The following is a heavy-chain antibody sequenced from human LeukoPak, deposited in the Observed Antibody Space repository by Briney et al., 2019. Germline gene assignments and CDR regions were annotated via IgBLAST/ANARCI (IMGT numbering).Heavy chain of an antibody. V-gene: IGHV4-4*07. CDR1: GGSVRSYY. D-gene: IGHD6-13*01. CDR2: IYAGGNT. CDR3: ARMREIAATGTSGGDY. Sequence: KTSETLSLTCTVSGGSVRSYYWSWIRQPAGKGLEWIGRIYAGGNTDHNPSLKSRVTMSVDSSKNQFSLRLSSVTAADTAVYYCARMREIAATGTSGGDYWGQGTLVTVSS. J-gene: IGHJ4*02.